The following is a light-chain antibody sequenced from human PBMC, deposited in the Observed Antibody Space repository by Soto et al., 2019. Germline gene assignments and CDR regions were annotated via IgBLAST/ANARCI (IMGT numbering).Light chain of an antibody. J-gene: IGLJ1*01. Sequence: QSGLTQPASVSGSPGQSITISCTGTSSDVGGYNHVSWYQIHPGKAPKLIIYEVTSRPSGVSYRFSGSKSGNSASLTISGLQAEDEADYYCSSYASSSSYVFGGGTKVTV. CDR1: SSDVGGYNH. V-gene: IGLV2-14*01. CDR3: SSYASSSSYV. CDR2: EVT.